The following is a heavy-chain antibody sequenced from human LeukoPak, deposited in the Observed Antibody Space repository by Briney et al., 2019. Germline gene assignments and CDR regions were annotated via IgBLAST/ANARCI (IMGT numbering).Heavy chain of an antibody. CDR2: ISYDGGEQ. Sequence: GGSLRLSCAASGFTFSKYGMHWVRQAPGKGLEWVAVISYDGGEQHYGDSVKGRFSISRDDSKSTIYLQMNSLTVGDTALYYCAKPRTFYDILTVSFQQWGQGTWVSVSS. CDR1: GFTFSKYG. V-gene: IGHV3-30*18. D-gene: IGHD3-9*01. CDR3: AKPRTFYDILTVSFQQ. J-gene: IGHJ1*01.